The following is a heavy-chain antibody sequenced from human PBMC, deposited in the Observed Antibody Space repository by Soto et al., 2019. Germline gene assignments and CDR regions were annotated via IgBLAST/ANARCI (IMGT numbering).Heavy chain of an antibody. Sequence: EVQLLESGGGLVQPGGSLRLSCAASGFTFSSYAMSWVRQAPGKGLEWVSAISGSGGSTYYADSVKGRFTISRDNSKNTKYPQKISMRAEGAAVYYFSNYQYDDSSGSRTRFDHWGQGTLVTVSS. V-gene: IGHV3-23*01. CDR3: SNYQYDDSSGSRTRFDH. D-gene: IGHD3-22*01. CDR2: ISGSGGST. CDR1: GFTFSSYA. J-gene: IGHJ4*02.